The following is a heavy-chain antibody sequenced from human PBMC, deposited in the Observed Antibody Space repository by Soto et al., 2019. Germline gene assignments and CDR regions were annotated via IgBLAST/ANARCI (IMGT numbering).Heavy chain of an antibody. CDR2: ISSSGSTI. CDR3: ASIIAVAGDFDY. V-gene: IGHV3-11*01. J-gene: IGHJ4*02. CDR1: GFTFSDYY. Sequence: GGSLRLSCAASGFTFSDYYMSWIRQAPGKGLEWVSYISSSGSTIYYADSVKGRFTISRDNAKNSLYLQMNGLRAEDTAVYYCASIIAVAGDFDYWGQGTLVTVSS. D-gene: IGHD6-19*01.